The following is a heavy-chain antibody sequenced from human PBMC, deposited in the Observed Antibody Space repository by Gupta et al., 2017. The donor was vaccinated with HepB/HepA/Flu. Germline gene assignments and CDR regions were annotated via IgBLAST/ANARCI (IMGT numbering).Heavy chain of an antibody. CDR2: ISYDGSNK. J-gene: IGHJ4*02. CDR1: GFTFSSYG. CDR3: AKDQGFQYYYGSGAFDY. D-gene: IGHD3-10*01. V-gene: IGHV3-30*18. Sequence: QVQLVESGGGVVQPGRSLRLSCAASGFTFSSYGMHWVRQAPGKGLEWVAVISYDGSNKYYADSVKGRFTISRDNSKNTLYLQMNSLRAEDTAVYYCAKDQGFQYYYGSGAFDYWGQGTLVTVSS.